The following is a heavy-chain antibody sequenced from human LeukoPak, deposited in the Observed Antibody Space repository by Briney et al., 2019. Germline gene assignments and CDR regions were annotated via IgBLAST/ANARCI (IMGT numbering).Heavy chain of an antibody. V-gene: IGHV3-11*01. CDR3: ARDGLQPYDFWSGYSRSYYGMDV. Sequence: GGSLRLSCAASGFTFSDYYMSWIRQAPGKGLEWVSYISSSGSTIYYADSVKGRFTISRDNAKNSLYLQMNSLRAEVTAVYYCARDGLQPYDFWSGYSRSYYGMDVWGQGTTVTVSS. D-gene: IGHD3-3*01. CDR1: GFTFSDYY. CDR2: ISSSGSTI. J-gene: IGHJ6*02.